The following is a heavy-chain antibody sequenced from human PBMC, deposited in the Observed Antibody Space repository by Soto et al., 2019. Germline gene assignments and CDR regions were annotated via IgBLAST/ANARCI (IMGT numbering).Heavy chain of an antibody. CDR2: ISWNSGSI. CDR1: GFTFDDYA. J-gene: IGHJ4*02. D-gene: IGHD4-17*01. Sequence: EVQLVESGGGLVQPGRSLRLSCAASGFTFDDYAMHWVRQAPGKGLEWVSGISWNSGSIGYADSVKGRFTISRDNAKNSLYLQMNSLRAEDTALYYCAKDWSRVATTVVFDYWGQGTLVTVSS. CDR3: AKDWSRVATTVVFDY. V-gene: IGHV3-9*01.